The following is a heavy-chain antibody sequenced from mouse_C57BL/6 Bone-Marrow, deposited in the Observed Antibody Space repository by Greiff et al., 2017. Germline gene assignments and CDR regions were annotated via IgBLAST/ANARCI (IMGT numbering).Heavy chain of an antibody. J-gene: IGHJ1*03. Sequence: QVQLKQPGAELVKPGASVKLSCKASGYTFTSYWMHWVKQRPGQGLEWIGMIHPNSGSTNYNEKFKSKATLTVDKSSSTAYMQLSSLTSEDSAVYYCAREVYDYDEDWYFDVWGTGTTVTVSS. CDR1: GYTFTSYW. V-gene: IGHV1-64*01. D-gene: IGHD2-4*01. CDR3: AREVYDYDEDWYFDV. CDR2: IHPNSGST.